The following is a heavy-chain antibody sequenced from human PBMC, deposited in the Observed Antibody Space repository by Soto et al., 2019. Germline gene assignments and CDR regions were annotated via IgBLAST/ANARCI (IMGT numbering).Heavy chain of an antibody. J-gene: IGHJ4*02. Sequence: QVQLQQWGAGLLKPSETLSLTCAVYGGSFSGYYWSWIRQPPGKGLEWIGEINHSGSTNYNPSLKSRVTISVDTSKNQFSLKLSSVTAADTAVYYCARGRAVAGTGWQFDYWGQGTLVTVSS. V-gene: IGHV4-34*01. CDR1: GGSFSGYY. D-gene: IGHD6-19*01. CDR3: ARGRAVAGTGWQFDY. CDR2: INHSGST.